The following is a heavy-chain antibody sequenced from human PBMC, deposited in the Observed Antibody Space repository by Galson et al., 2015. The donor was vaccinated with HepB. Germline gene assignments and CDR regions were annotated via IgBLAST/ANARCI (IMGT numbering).Heavy chain of an antibody. J-gene: IGHJ6*02. CDR3: ARSPTRSVWFGAYYYGMDV. D-gene: IGHD3-10*01. V-gene: IGHV1-3*01. CDR2: INAGNGNT. CDR1: GYTFTSYA. Sequence: SVKVSCKASGYTFTSYAMHWVRQAPGQRLEWMGWINAGNGNTKYSQKFQGRVTITRDTSASTAYMELSSLRSEDTAVYYCARSPTRSVWFGAYYYGMDVWGQGTTVTVSS.